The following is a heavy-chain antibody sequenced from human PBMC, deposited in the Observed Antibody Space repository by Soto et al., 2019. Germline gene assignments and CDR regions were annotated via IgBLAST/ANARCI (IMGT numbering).Heavy chain of an antibody. CDR1: GFTFTSSS. D-gene: IGHD3-22*01. Sequence: SVKVSCKASGFTFTSSSVQWVRQARGQRLEWIGWIVVGSGNTNYAQKFQERVTITRDMSTSTAYMELSSLRSEDTAVYYCAAERALDSSGYYYYFDYWGQGTLVTVSS. CDR3: AAERALDSSGYYYYFDY. CDR2: IVVGSGNT. V-gene: IGHV1-58*01. J-gene: IGHJ4*02.